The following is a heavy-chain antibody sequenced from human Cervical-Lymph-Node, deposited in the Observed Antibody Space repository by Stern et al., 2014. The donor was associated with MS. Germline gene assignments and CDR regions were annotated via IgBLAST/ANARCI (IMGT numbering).Heavy chain of an antibody. V-gene: IGHV1-8*02. D-gene: IGHD5-24*01. CDR1: GYFFINYE. CDR2: MNPNSGQT. CDR3: ARGQEYNCLYTECYQNHGLDV. J-gene: IGHJ6*02. Sequence: QDQLVQSGAEVKQPGASVRVSCKASGYFFINYEIHWVRQATGQGLEWLGRMNPNSGQTDFAQKFQDSVIMTKDTSIGTAYMELSSLRSEDTAVYYCARGQEYNCLYTECYQNHGLDVWGQGTTVTVSS.